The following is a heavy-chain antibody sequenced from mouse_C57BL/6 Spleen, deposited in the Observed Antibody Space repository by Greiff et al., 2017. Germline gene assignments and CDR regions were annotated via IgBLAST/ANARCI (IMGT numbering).Heavy chain of an antibody. CDR3: TRAGDYGSFYAMDY. CDR2: ISSGGDYI. J-gene: IGHJ4*01. V-gene: IGHV5-9-1*02. CDR1: GFTFSSYA. Sequence: EVMLVESGEGLVKPGGSLKLSCAASGFTFSSYAMSWVRQTPEKRLEWVAYISSGGDYIYYADTVKGRFTISRDNARNTLYLQMSSLKSEDTAMYYCTRAGDYGSFYAMDYWGQGTSVTVSS. D-gene: IGHD1-1*01.